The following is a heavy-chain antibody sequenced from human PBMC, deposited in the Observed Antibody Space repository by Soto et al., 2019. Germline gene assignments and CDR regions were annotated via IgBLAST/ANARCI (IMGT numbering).Heavy chain of an antibody. CDR3: ASFVVVPAAQDAFDI. CDR1: GGTFSSYA. J-gene: IGHJ3*02. CDR2: IIPIFGTA. V-gene: IGHV1-69*13. Sequence: RASVKVSCKASGGTFSSYAISWVRQAPGQGLEWMGGIIPIFGTANYAQKFQGRVTITADESTSTAYMELSSLRSEDTAVYYCASFVVVPAAQDAFDIWGQGTMVTVSS. D-gene: IGHD2-2*01.